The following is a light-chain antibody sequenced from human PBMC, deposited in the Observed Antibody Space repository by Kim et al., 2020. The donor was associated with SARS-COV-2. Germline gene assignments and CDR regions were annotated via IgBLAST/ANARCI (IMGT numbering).Light chain of an antibody. CDR2: DAS. J-gene: IGKJ4*01. CDR1: QSVGSY. Sequence: EIVLTQSPATLSLSPGERATLSCRASQSVGSYLAWYQQKPGQAPRLLIYDASNRATGIPARFSGSGSGTDFTLTISSLEPEDFAVYYCQQRSNWPLTLGGGTKLEI. CDR3: QQRSNWPLT. V-gene: IGKV3-11*01.